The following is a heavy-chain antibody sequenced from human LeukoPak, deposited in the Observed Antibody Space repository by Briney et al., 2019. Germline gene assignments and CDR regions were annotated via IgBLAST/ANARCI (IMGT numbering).Heavy chain of an antibody. J-gene: IGHJ4*02. CDR1: GGSIRSYY. CDR3: ARAPRGGMVTQFDY. Sequence: SQTLSLTCTVSGGSIRSYYWSWIRQSPGKGLEWIGYIYYSGSTNYNPSLKSRVTISVDTSKNQFSLKLSSVTAADTAMYYCARAPRGGMVTQFDYWGQGTLVTVSS. CDR2: IYYSGST. D-gene: IGHD2-21*02. V-gene: IGHV4-59*01.